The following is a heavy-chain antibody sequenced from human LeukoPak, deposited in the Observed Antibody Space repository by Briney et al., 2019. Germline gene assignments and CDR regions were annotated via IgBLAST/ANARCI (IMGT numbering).Heavy chain of an antibody. Sequence: GGSLRLSCAASGLTFSSYAMSWVRQAPGKGLEWVSAISGSGESTYYAVSVKGRFTIFRDNSKNTLYLQMNRLRAEDTAVYYCAKGLNAVTTYGFDMWGQGTTVTVSS. CDR2: ISGSGEST. CDR1: GLTFSSYA. V-gene: IGHV3-23*01. CDR3: AKGLNAVTTYGFDM. J-gene: IGHJ3*02. D-gene: IGHD4-17*01.